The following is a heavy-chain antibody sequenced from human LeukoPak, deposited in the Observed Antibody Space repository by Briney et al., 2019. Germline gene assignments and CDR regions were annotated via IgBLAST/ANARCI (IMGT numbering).Heavy chain of an antibody. D-gene: IGHD5-18*01. CDR1: GCTFSSYA. CDR3: AKGRAMAPSYFDY. J-gene: IGHJ4*02. V-gene: IGHV3-23*01. Sequence: SGGSLRLSCAASGCTFSSYAMSWVRQAPVKGLEWVSAISGSGGSTYYADSVKGRFTISRDNSKNTLYLQMNSLRAEDTAVYYCAKGRAMAPSYFDYWGQGTLVTVSS. CDR2: ISGSGGST.